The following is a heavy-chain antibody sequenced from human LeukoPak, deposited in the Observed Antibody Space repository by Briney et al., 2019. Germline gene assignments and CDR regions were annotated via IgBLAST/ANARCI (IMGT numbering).Heavy chain of an antibody. D-gene: IGHD2-21*01. CDR3: ARGFQVTFDI. V-gene: IGHV1-3*02. CDR1: GYTFTKHA. J-gene: IGHJ3*02. CDR2: TETGNDDT. Sequence: GASVKVSCKASGYTFTKHAMHWVRQAPGQRFEWMGWTETGNDDTTYSQEFQDRVTITRDTSASTVYMELSSLRSEDTAMYYCARGFQVTFDIWGQGTMVTVSS.